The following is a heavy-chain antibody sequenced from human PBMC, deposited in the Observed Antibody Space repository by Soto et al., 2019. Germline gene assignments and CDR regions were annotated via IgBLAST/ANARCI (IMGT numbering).Heavy chain of an antibody. CDR2: INHSGST. CDR1: GGSFSGYY. Sequence: SETLSLTCAVYGGSFSGYYWSWIRKPPGKGLEWIGEINHSGSTNYNPSLKSRVTISVDTSKNQFSLKLSSVTAADTAVYYCAGAQQLARPRYFDYWGQGTLVTVSS. V-gene: IGHV4-34*01. J-gene: IGHJ4*02. CDR3: AGAQQLARPRYFDY. D-gene: IGHD6-6*01.